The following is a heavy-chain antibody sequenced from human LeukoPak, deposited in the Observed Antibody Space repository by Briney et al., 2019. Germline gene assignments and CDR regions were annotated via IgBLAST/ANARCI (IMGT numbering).Heavy chain of an antibody. CDR2: IYYSGST. CDR3: ARDLLRYTYAFDI. Sequence: SETLSLTCTVSGGSISSSSYYWGWIRQPPGKGLEWIGYIYYSGSTNYNPSLKSRVTISVDTSKNQFSLKLSSVTAADTAVYYCARDLLRYTYAFDIWGQGTMVTVSS. J-gene: IGHJ3*02. V-gene: IGHV4-61*01. D-gene: IGHD3-9*01. CDR1: GGSISSSSYY.